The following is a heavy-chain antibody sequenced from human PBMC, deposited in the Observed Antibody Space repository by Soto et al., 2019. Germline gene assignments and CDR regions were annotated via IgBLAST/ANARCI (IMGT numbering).Heavy chain of an antibody. J-gene: IGHJ6*02. D-gene: IGHD2-2*01. V-gene: IGHV1-69*13. CDR1: GGTFSSYA. Sequence: SVKVSCKASGGTFSSYAISWVRQAPGQGLEWMGGIIPIFGTANYAQKFQGRVTITADESTSTAYMELSSLRSEDTAVYYCARVYIVVVPAAIYYDGMDVWGQGTTGTVSS. CDR2: IIPIFGTA. CDR3: ARVYIVVVPAAIYYDGMDV.